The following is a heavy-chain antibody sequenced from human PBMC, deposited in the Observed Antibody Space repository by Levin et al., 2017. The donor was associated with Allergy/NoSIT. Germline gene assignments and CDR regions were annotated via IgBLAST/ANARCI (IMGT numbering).Heavy chain of an antibody. D-gene: IGHD5-24*01. CDR2: IKQDGSEK. CDR3: ARARVEMSYYGMDV. J-gene: IGHJ6*02. V-gene: IGHV3-7*01. Sequence: GGSLRLSCAASGFTFSSYWMSWVRQAPGKGLEWVANIKQDGSEKYYVDSVKGRFTISRDNAKNSLYLQMNSLRAEDTAVYYCARARVEMSYYGMDVWGQGTTVTVSS. CDR1: GFTFSSYW.